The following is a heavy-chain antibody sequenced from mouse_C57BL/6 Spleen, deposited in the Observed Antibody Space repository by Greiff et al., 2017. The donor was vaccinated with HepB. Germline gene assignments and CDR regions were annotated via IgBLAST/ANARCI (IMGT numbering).Heavy chain of an antibody. Sequence: QVTLKVSGPGILQPSQTLSLTCSFSGFSLSTFGMGVGWIRQPSGKGLEWLAHIWWDDDKYYNPALKSRLTISKDTSKNQVFLKIANVDTADTATYYCARISHYYGSSYEYFDVWGTGTTVTVSS. D-gene: IGHD1-1*01. CDR3: ARISHYYGSSYEYFDV. CDR2: IWWDDDK. CDR1: GFSLSTFGMG. J-gene: IGHJ1*03. V-gene: IGHV8-8*01.